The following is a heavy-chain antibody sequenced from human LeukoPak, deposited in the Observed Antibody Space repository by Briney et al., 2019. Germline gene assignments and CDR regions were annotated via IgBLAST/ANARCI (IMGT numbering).Heavy chain of an antibody. CDR3: ARGRWEPFLDAFDI. V-gene: IGHV1-69*05. J-gene: IGHJ3*02. CDR2: IIPIFGPA. D-gene: IGHD1-26*01. CDR1: GGTFSSYA. Sequence: VASVKVSCKASGGTFSSYAISWVRQAPGQGLEWMGGIIPIFGPANYAQKFQGRVTITTDESTSTAYMELSSLRSEDTAVYYCARGRWEPFLDAFDIWPQGPMVTVSS.